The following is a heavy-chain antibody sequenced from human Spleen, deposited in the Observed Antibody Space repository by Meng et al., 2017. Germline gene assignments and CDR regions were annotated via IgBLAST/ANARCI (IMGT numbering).Heavy chain of an antibody. CDR3: ARGRRYSDSSGYYEPFDY. CDR2: IYYNGGT. Sequence: SETLSLTCTVSGGSISINSYYWGWNSQPPEKGLECIGYIYYNGGTYSNPSLQSRVTISVDTFKNQFSLKLRSVTAADTAVYYCARGRRYSDSSGYYEPFDYWGQG. D-gene: IGHD3-22*01. V-gene: IGHV4-31*03. CDR1: GGSISINSYY. J-gene: IGHJ4*01.